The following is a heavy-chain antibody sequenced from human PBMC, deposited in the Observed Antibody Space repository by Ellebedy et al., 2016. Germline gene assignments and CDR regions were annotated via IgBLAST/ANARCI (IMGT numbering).Heavy chain of an antibody. CDR1: GYTFTGYY. J-gene: IGHJ6*02. CDR3: ARCEAAAGMYYYYGMDV. V-gene: IGHV1-2*04. D-gene: IGHD6-13*01. Sequence: ASVKVSCKASGYTFTGYYMHWVRQAPGQGLEWMGWINPNSGGTNYAQKFQGWVTMTRDTSISTAYMELSRLRSDDTAVYYCARCEAAAGMYYYYGMDVWGQGTTVTVSS. CDR2: INPNSGGT.